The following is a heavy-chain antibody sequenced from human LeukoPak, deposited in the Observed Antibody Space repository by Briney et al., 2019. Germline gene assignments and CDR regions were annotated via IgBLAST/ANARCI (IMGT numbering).Heavy chain of an antibody. Sequence: GGSLRLSCAASGFTFSSYGMHWVRQAPGKGLEWVAVIWYDGTKKYYADSAKGRFTISRDNSQNTYLQMNSLRAEDTAVYYCARDLYSSYFDYWGQGTLVTVSS. CDR3: ARDLYSSYFDY. D-gene: IGHD6-13*01. J-gene: IGHJ4*02. CDR1: GFTFSSYG. V-gene: IGHV3-33*01. CDR2: IWYDGTKK.